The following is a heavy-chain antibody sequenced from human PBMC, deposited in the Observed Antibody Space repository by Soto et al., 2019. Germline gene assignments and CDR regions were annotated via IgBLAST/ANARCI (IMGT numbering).Heavy chain of an antibody. CDR3: ARSIAAAPGYFDY. CDR1: GFTVSSKY. CDR2: IYSGGST. J-gene: IGHJ4*02. V-gene: IGHV3-53*01. D-gene: IGHD6-13*01. Sequence: PGGSLRLSCAASGFTVSSKYMSWVRQAPGKGLEWVSVIYSGGSTYYADSVKGRFTISRDNSKNTLYLQMNSLRAEDTAVYYCARSIAAAPGYFDYWGQGTLVTVSS.